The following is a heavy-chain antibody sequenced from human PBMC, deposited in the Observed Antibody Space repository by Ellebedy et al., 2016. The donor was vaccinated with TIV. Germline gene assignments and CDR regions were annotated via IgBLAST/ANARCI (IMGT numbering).Heavy chain of an antibody. D-gene: IGHD3-10*01. Sequence: SETLSLXCNVSGGSISGTYTSYYWGWIRQPPGKGLEWIGSIYDSGRTHYNPSLKSRVTISVDTSKNQFSLKLSSVTAADTAVYYCARGNSVRGLDDYYYYGMDVWGQGTTVTVPS. V-gene: IGHV4-39*01. CDR1: GGSISGTYTSYY. J-gene: IGHJ6*02. CDR2: IYDSGRT. CDR3: ARGNSVRGLDDYYYYGMDV.